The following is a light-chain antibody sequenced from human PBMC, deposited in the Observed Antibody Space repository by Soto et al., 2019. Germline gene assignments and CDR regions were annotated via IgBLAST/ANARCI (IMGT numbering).Light chain of an antibody. CDR1: QSISRY. CDR2: GAY. Sequence: DIQMTQSPSSLSASVGDRVTITCRASQSISRYLNWYQQKPGKAPKLLIQGAYPLQSGAPSRFSGHGSGTNFTLTISSLQPEDSATYYCQQSRITPYTFGQGTKVDIK. V-gene: IGKV1-39*01. J-gene: IGKJ2*01. CDR3: QQSRITPYT.